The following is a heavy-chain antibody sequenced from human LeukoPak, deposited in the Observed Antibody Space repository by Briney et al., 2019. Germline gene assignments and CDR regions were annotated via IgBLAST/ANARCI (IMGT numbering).Heavy chain of an antibody. J-gene: IGHJ2*01. Sequence: GGSLRLSCAASGFTFSSYAMSWVRQAPGKGLEWVSAISGSADSTYYADSVKGRFTISRDNSKNTLYLQMNSLRVEDTAVYYCAREGHLGKYFDLWGRGTQVTVSS. V-gene: IGHV3-23*01. D-gene: IGHD3-16*01. CDR2: ISGSADST. CDR3: AREGHLGKYFDL. CDR1: GFTFSSYA.